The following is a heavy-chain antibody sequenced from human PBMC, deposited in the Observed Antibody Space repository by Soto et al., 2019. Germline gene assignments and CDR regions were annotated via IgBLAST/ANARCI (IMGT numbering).Heavy chain of an antibody. D-gene: IGHD5-12*01. Sequence: GGSLRLSCAAPGFTFSSYAMSWVRQAPGKGLEWVSAISGSGGSTYYADSVKGRFTISRDNSKNTLYLQMNSLRAEDTAVYYCAKRKGRDGYKAWFDPWGQGTLVTVSS. CDR2: ISGSGGST. J-gene: IGHJ5*02. CDR3: AKRKGRDGYKAWFDP. V-gene: IGHV3-23*01. CDR1: GFTFSSYA.